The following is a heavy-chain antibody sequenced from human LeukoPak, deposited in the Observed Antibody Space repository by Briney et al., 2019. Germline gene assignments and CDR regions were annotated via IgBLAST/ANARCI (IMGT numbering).Heavy chain of an antibody. V-gene: IGHV3-15*01. CDR1: GFTFSNAW. CDR2: IKSKTDGGTT. J-gene: IGHJ4*02. Sequence: GGSLRLSCAASGFTFSNAWMSWVRQAPGKGLEWVGRIKSKTDGGTTDYAAAVKGRITISRDDSKNTLYLQMNSLKTEDTAVYYCTTDLLCAYYYGSGSYYNSDYWGQGTLVTVSS. CDR3: TTDLLCAYYYGSGSYYNSDY. D-gene: IGHD3-10*01.